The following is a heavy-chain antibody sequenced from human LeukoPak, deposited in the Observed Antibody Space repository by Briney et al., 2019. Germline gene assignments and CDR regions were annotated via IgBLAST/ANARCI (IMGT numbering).Heavy chain of an antibody. CDR2: IYHSGST. Sequence: SETLSLTCTVSGGSISSGGYYWSWIRQPPGKGLEWIGYIYHSGSTYYNPSLKSRVTISVDRSKNQFSLKLSSVTAADTAVYYCARTQGSCSSTSCSPNWYFDLWGRGTLVTVSS. J-gene: IGHJ2*01. D-gene: IGHD2-2*01. CDR3: ARTQGSCSSTSCSPNWYFDL. CDR1: GGSISSGGYY. V-gene: IGHV4-30-2*01.